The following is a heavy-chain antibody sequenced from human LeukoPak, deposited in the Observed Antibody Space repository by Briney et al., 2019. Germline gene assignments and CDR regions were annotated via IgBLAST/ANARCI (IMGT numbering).Heavy chain of an antibody. CDR3: AKGDDSTPWY. CDR2: IRYDGSNK. D-gene: IGHD3-22*01. V-gene: IGHV3-30*02. J-gene: IGHJ4*02. Sequence: GGSLRLSCAVSGFTFTDYWMNWVRQAPGKGLEWVAFIRYDGSNKYYADSVKGRFTISRDNSKNTLYLQMNSLRAEDTAVYYCAKGDDSTPWYWGQGTLVTVYS. CDR1: GFTFTDYW.